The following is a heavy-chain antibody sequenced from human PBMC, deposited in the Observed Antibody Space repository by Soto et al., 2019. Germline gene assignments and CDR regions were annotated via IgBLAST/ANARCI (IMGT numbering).Heavy chain of an antibody. CDR2: INPSGGST. Sequence: ASVKVSCKASGYTFTSYYMHWVRQAPGQGLEWMGIINPSGGSTSYAQKFQGRVTMTRDTSTSTVYMELSSLRSEDTAVYYCARVGYSSGWYQGAFDIWGQGTMVTVSS. CDR1: GYTFTSYY. V-gene: IGHV1-46*01. D-gene: IGHD6-19*01. CDR3: ARVGYSSGWYQGAFDI. J-gene: IGHJ3*02.